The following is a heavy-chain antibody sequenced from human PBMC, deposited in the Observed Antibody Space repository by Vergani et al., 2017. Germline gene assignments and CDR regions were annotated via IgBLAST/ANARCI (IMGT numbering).Heavy chain of an antibody. J-gene: IGHJ4*02. V-gene: IGHV3-7*01. CDR1: GFTFSSYW. D-gene: IGHD3-22*01. CDR2: IKQYGSGK. Sequence: EVQLVESGGGLVQPGGSLRLSCAASGFTFSSYWMSWVRQAPGKGLEWVANIKQYGSGKYYVDSVKGRFTISRDNAKNSLYLQMNSLRAEDTAVYYCAREAAYYYDSSGYEHIPFDYWGQGTLVTVSS. CDR3: AREAAYYYDSSGYEHIPFDY.